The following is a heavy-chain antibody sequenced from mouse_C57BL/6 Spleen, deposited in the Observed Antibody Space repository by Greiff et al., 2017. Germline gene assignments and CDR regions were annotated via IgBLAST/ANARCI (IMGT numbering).Heavy chain of an antibody. D-gene: IGHD3-3*01. CDR1: GFTFSSYA. Sequence: EVKLMASGGGLVKPGGSLKLSCAASGFTFSSYAMSWVRQTPEKRLEWVATISDGGSYTYYPDNVKGRFTISRDNAKNNLYLQMSHLKSEDTAMYYCARDAGTSYFDYWGQGTTLTVSS. CDR3: ARDAGTSYFDY. J-gene: IGHJ2*01. CDR2: ISDGGSYT. V-gene: IGHV5-4*01.